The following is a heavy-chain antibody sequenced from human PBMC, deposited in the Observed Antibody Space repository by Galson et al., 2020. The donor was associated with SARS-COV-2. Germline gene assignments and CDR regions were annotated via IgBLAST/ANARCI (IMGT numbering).Heavy chain of an antibody. CDR2: ISSDGTRT. CDR1: GVSFSSYW. Sequence: GGSLRLSCAASGVSFSSYWMHWVRQAPGKGLVWVSRISSDGTRTNYADFVKGRFTISRDNAKNTLYLQMNSLRAEDAAVYYCRAIRVGGDYWGQGTPVTVSS. D-gene: IGHD2-21*01. CDR3: RAIRVGGDY. J-gene: IGHJ4*02. V-gene: IGHV3-74*01.